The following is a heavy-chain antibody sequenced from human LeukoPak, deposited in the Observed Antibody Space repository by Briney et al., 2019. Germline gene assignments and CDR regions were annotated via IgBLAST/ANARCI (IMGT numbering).Heavy chain of an antibody. CDR1: GFTFSSYG. CDR3: AKVTYYYDSSGYDAFDI. CDR2: IWYDGSNK. J-gene: IGHJ3*02. D-gene: IGHD3-22*01. Sequence: GESLKISCAASGFTFSSYGMHWVRQAPGKGLEWVAVIWYDGSNKYYADSVKGRFTISRDNSKNTLYLQMNSLRAEDTAVYYCAKVTYYYDSSGYDAFDIWGQGTMVTVSS. V-gene: IGHV3-33*06.